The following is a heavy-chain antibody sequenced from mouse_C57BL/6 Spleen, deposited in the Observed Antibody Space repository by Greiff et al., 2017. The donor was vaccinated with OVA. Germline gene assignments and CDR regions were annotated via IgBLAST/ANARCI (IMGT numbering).Heavy chain of an antibody. J-gene: IGHJ2*01. Sequence: VQLQQSGAELVRPGASVTLSCKASGYTFTDYEMHWVKQTPVHGLEWIGAIDPETGGTAYNQKFKGKAILTADKSSSTAYMELRSLTSEDSAVYYCTRRTTVDDYWGQGTTLTVSS. CDR1: GYTFTDYE. D-gene: IGHD1-1*01. CDR3: TRRTTVDDY. V-gene: IGHV1-15*01. CDR2: IDPETGGT.